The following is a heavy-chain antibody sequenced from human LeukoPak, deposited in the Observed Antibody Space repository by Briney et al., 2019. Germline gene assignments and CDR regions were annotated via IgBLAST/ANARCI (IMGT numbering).Heavy chain of an antibody. D-gene: IGHD4-11*01. Sequence: PSETLSLTCTVSGGSISTYYWSWIRQPAGKGLEWIGRFYISGSTNYNPSLKSRVTMSVDTSKNQFSLRLNSVTAADTAVYYCARDFLLQSEGLFDYWGQGTLVTVSS. CDR2: FYISGST. CDR3: ARDFLLQSEGLFDY. J-gene: IGHJ4*02. CDR1: GGSISTYY. V-gene: IGHV4-4*07.